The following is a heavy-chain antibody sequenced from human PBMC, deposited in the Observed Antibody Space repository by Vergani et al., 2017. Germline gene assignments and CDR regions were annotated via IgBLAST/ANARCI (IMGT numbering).Heavy chain of an antibody. J-gene: IGHJ4*02. CDR1: GFTFSSYA. D-gene: IGHD6-13*01. CDR2: ISGSGGST. CDR3: AXDPGYSSSWYYFDY. V-gene: IGHV3-23*01. Sequence: EVQLLESGGGLVQPGGSLRLSCAASGFTFSSYAMSWVRQAPGKGLEWVSAISGSGGSTYYADSVKGRFTISRDNSKNTLYLQMNSLRAEDTAVYYCAXDPGYSSSWYYFDYWGQGTLVTVSS.